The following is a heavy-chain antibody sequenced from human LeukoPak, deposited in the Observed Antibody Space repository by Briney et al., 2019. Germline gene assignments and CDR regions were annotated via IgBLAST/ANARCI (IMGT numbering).Heavy chain of an antibody. Sequence: GGSLRLSCAASGFTFSSYGMHWVRQAPGKGLEWVAVIWYDGSNKYYADSVKGRFTISRDNSKNTLYLQMNSLRAEDTAVYHCARDGGSSWNRYYYGMDVWGQGTTVTVSS. J-gene: IGHJ6*02. CDR2: IWYDGSNK. CDR1: GFTFSSYG. CDR3: ARDGGSSWNRYYYGMDV. V-gene: IGHV3-33*01. D-gene: IGHD6-13*01.